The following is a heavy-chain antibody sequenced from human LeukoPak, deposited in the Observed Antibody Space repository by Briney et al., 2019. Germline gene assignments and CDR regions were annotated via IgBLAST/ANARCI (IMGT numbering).Heavy chain of an antibody. CDR1: GFAFSNYA. D-gene: IGHD1-14*01. CDR3: AREAYNTVYFDY. CDR2: ISYDASNQ. V-gene: IGHV3-30*04. Sequence: PGGSLGLSCAASGFAFSNYAMHWVRQAPGKGLEWVAVISYDASNQYYADSVKGRFIISRDNSKNTLYLQMNSLRVEDTAVYYCAREAYNTVYFDYWGQGTLVTVSS. J-gene: IGHJ4*02.